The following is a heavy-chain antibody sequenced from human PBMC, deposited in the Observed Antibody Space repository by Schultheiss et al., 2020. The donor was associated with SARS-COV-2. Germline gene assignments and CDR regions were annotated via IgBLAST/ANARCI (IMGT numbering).Heavy chain of an antibody. V-gene: IGHV3-30*01. CDR1: GFTFSSYA. Sequence: GGSLRLSCAASGFTFSSYAMHWVRQAPGKGLEWVAVISYDGSNKYYADSVKGRFTISRDNSKNTLYLQMNSLRAEDTAVYYCALITGGYFDYWGQGTLVTVSS. D-gene: IGHD1-14*01. CDR3: ALITGGYFDY. CDR2: ISYDGSNK. J-gene: IGHJ4*02.